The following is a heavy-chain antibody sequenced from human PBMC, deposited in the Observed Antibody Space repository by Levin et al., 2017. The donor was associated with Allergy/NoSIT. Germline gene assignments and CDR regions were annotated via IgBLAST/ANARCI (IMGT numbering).Heavy chain of an antibody. CDR1: GFTFSSYG. V-gene: IGHV3-30*18. CDR3: AKGGEIGESFHAFDI. D-gene: IGHD3-10*01. Sequence: PGGSLRLSCAASGFTFSSYGMHWVRQAPGKGLEWVAVISYDGSNKYYADSVKGRFTISRDNSKNTLYLQMNSLRAEDTAVYYCAKGGEIGESFHAFDIWGQGTMVTVSS. CDR2: ISYDGSNK. J-gene: IGHJ3*02.